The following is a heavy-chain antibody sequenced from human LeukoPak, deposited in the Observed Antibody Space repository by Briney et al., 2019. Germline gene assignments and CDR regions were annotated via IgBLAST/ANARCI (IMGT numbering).Heavy chain of an antibody. D-gene: IGHD5-18*01. CDR3: ARAVDTSMVLYYFDY. CDR2: ISAYNGNT. V-gene: IGHV1-18*01. CDR1: GYTFTSYG. Sequence: ASVKVSCKASGYTFTSYGISWVRQAPGQGLEWMGWISAYNGNTNYAQNLQGRVTMTTDTSTSTAYMEVRSLRSDDTAVYYCARAVDTSMVLYYFDYWGQGTLVTVSS. J-gene: IGHJ4*02.